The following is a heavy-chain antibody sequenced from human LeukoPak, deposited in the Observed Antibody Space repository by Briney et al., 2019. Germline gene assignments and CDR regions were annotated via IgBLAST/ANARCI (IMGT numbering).Heavy chain of an antibody. D-gene: IGHD3-10*01. J-gene: IGHJ6*03. CDR2: LYYSGST. CDR3: ARESYDYYGSGSLLDDLHAYYYYYMDV. Sequence: SETLSLTCTVSGGSISSGGYYWSWIRQHPGKGLEWIGYLYYSGSTYYNPSLKSRVTISVDTSKNQFSLKLSSVTAADTAVYYCARESYDYYGSGSLLDDLHAYYYYYMDVWGKGTTVTVSS. CDR1: GGSISSGGYY. V-gene: IGHV4-31*03.